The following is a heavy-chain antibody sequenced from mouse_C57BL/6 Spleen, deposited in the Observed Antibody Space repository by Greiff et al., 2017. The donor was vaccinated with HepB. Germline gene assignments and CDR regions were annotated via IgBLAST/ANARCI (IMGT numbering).Heavy chain of an antibody. CDR2: INPNNGGT. J-gene: IGHJ1*03. Sequence: EVQLQQSGPELVKPGASVKISCKASGYTFTDYYMNWVKQSHGKSLEWIGDINPNNGGTSYNQKFKGKATLTVDKSSSTAYMELRSLTSEDSAVYYCASRDWDFDVWGTGTTVTVSS. CDR3: ASRDWDFDV. V-gene: IGHV1-26*01. CDR1: GYTFTDYY.